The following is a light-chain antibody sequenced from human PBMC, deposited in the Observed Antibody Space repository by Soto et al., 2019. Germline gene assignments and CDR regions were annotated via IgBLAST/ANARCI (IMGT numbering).Light chain of an antibody. Sequence: EMVMTQSPATLSVSPGERATLSSSASQSVSSNLAWYQQKPGQAPRLLIYGASTRATGIPARFSGSGSGTEFTLTISSLQSEDFAVYYCQQYKNWPTFGPGTKVDIK. CDR2: GAS. CDR1: QSVSSN. J-gene: IGKJ3*01. V-gene: IGKV3-15*01. CDR3: QQYKNWPT.